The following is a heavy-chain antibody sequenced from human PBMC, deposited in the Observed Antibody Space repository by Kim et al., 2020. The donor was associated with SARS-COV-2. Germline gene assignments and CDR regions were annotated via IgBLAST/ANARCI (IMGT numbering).Heavy chain of an antibody. V-gene: IGHV3-64*01. Sequence: GSLRLSCAASGFTFSTYPMRWVRQAPGKGLEYVSGINSDGGNTYYANSVKGRFTISRDNSKNTLFLQMGSLRAEDMAVYYCTRVSSGYSDYWGQGTLVT. J-gene: IGHJ4*02. CDR2: INSDGGNT. CDR1: GFTFSTYP. D-gene: IGHD3-22*01. CDR3: TRVSSGYSDY.